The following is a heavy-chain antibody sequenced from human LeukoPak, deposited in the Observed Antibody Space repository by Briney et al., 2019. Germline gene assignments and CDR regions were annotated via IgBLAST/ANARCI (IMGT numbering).Heavy chain of an antibody. CDR3: AKILGGAGGDAFEI. D-gene: IGHD2-15*01. CDR2: ISSSSGAI. CDR1: GFAFSTSS. J-gene: IGHJ3*02. Sequence: GGSLRLSCAASGFAFSTSSMMWVRQAPGKGLEWISYISSSSGAIYYPDSVKGRFTISRDNAKNSLYLQMNSLRADDTAVYYCAKILGGAGGDAFEIWGQGTIITVSS. V-gene: IGHV3-48*01.